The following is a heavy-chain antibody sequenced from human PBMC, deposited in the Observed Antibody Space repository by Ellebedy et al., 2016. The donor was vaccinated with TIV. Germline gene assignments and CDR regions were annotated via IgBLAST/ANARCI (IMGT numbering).Heavy chain of an antibody. CDR3: ARGSEGYYGMDV. CDR1: GGSISSGGYY. Sequence: SETLSLXCTVSGGSISSGGYYWSWIRQHPGKGLEWIGYIYYSGSTYYNPSLKSRVTISVDTSKNQFSLKLSSVTAADTAVYYCARGSEGYYGMDVWGQGTTVTVSS. J-gene: IGHJ6*02. CDR2: IYYSGST. V-gene: IGHV4-31*03.